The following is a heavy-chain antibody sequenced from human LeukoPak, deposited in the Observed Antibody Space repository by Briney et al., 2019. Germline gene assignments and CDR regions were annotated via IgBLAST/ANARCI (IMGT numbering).Heavy chain of an antibody. Sequence: ASVKVSCKASGYTFTDYHIHWLRQAPGQGLEWMGFINPNSGGTNYAQKFQGRVTMTRDTSISTAYMELSSLTSDDTAVYYCARDLEGYHYGSGNYPQWGQGTLITVSS. V-gene: IGHV1-2*02. CDR1: GYTFTDYH. CDR2: INPNSGGT. D-gene: IGHD3-10*01. CDR3: ARDLEGYHYGSGNYPQ. J-gene: IGHJ4*02.